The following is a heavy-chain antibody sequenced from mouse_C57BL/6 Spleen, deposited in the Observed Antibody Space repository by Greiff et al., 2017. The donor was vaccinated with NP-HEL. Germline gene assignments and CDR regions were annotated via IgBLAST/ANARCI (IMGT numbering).Heavy chain of an antibody. CDR1: GYTFTSYW. J-gene: IGHJ3*01. CDR2: IDPSDSYT. Sequence: QVQLQQPGAELVKPGASVKLSCKASGYTFTSYWMQWVKQRPGQGLEWIGEIDPSDSYTNYNQKFKGKATLTVDTSSSTAYMQLSSLTSEDSAVYYCARGYYGSSRGFAYWGLGTLVTVSA. V-gene: IGHV1-50*01. CDR3: ARGYYGSSRGFAY. D-gene: IGHD1-1*01.